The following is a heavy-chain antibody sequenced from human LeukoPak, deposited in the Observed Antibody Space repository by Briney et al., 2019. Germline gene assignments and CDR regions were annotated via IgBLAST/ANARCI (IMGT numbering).Heavy chain of an antibody. J-gene: IGHJ2*01. Sequence: GGSLRLSCAASGFTFSNYEMNWVRQAPGKGLEWVSYISSSGNTMYYADSVKGRFTISRDNAKNSLYLQMDSLRVGDTAVYYCARGGDGYNWGYFDLWGRGTLVTVSS. V-gene: IGHV3-48*03. D-gene: IGHD5-24*01. CDR3: ARGGDGYNWGYFDL. CDR1: GFTFSNYE. CDR2: ISSSGNTM.